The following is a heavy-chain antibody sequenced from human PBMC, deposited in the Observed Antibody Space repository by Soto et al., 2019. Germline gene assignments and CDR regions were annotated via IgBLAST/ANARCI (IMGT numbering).Heavy chain of an antibody. V-gene: IGHV3-7*03. CDR3: ARARIDY. CDR1: GFIFSDYC. J-gene: IGHJ4*02. Sequence: EVQLVESGGGLVQPGGSLRLSCAVSGFIFSDYCMTWVRQAPGKGLEWVATISPEGSEKYYVDFLKGRFTIARDNAKNSLYLQMFRLRAEATALYYCARARIDYWGRGTLITVSS. CDR2: ISPEGSEK.